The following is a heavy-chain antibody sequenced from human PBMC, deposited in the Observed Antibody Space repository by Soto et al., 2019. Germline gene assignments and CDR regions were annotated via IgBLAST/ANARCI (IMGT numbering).Heavy chain of an antibody. D-gene: IGHD2-2*01. CDR2: IIPAFGTA. CDR1: GGTFNSYL. Sequence: QVQLVQSGAEVKNPGSSVKVSCKTSGGTFNSYLIDWVRQAPGQGREWMGGIIPAFGTAKYAQKFQDRVTITADKSTTTAYMELRTLTSEDTAVYYCARGLDQPPVGLYFDTWGQGTLVTVSS. J-gene: IGHJ4*02. V-gene: IGHV1-69*06. CDR3: ARGLDQPPVGLYFDT.